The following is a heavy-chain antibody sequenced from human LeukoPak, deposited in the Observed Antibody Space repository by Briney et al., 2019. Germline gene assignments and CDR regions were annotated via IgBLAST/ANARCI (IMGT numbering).Heavy chain of an antibody. CDR2: INHSGST. CDR3: ARDSMRIQTGTTP. Sequence: SETLSLTCAVYGGSFSGYYWSWIRQPPGKGLEWIGEINHSGSTNYNPSLKSRVTISVDTSKNRFSLKLSSVTAADTALYFCARDSMRIQTGTTPWGQGTLVTVSS. V-gene: IGHV4-34*01. D-gene: IGHD1-1*01. J-gene: IGHJ5*02. CDR1: GGSFSGYY.